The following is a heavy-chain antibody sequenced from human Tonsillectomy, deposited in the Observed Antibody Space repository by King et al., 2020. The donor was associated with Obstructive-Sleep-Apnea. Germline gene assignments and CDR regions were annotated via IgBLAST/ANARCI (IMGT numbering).Heavy chain of an antibody. CDR2: IISSSSTI. J-gene: IGHJ3*02. Sequence: VQLVESGGGLVQPGGSLRLSCAASGFTFRSYSMNWVRQAPGRGLEWVSYIISSSSTIYYEFSVKGRFTISRDNAKNSLYLQMNSLRAEDTAVYYCARDKVTGDSSGADAFDIWGQGTMVTVSS. CDR3: ARDKVTGDSSGADAFDI. CDR1: GFTFRSYS. D-gene: IGHD3-22*01. V-gene: IGHV3-48*01.